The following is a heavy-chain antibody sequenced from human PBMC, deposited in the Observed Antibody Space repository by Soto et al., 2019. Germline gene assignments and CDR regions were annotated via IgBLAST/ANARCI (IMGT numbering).Heavy chain of an antibody. CDR3: ARGAGPGVHEF. Sequence: PWLSXRLSCSAAVLMFVDSSIHLLRKAAGKGLGFIARIRSGANNYLTAYPASVTGSFTISRDDSKNTTYLQMDGMTSDDTAMYFCARGAGPGVHEFCGQGIMVNVSS. V-gene: IGHV3-73*01. CDR2: IRSGANNYLT. CDR1: VLMFVDSS. J-gene: IGHJ4*02. D-gene: IGHD1-1*01.